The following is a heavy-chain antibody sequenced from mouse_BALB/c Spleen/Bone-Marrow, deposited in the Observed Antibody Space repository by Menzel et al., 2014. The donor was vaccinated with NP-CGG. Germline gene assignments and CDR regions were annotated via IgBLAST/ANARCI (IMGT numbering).Heavy chain of an antibody. V-gene: IGHV1-67*01. Sequence: QVQLKESGPELVRPGVSVKISCKGSGYTFTDYAMHWVKQSHAKGLEWIGVINTYSGDANYNQKFKGKATMTVDKSSSPTYMELARFASEDSAIYFCARDFRSCPFYHWGQGSTLTVSS. CDR3: ARDFRSCPFYH. J-gene: IGHJ2*01. CDR1: GYTFTDYA. CDR2: INTYSGDA. D-gene: IGHD1-1*01.